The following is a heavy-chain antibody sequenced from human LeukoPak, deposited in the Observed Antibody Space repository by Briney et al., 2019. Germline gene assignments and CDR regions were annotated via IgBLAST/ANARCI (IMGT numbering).Heavy chain of an antibody. CDR2: IRYDGSNK. CDR3: AKGEDDILTGYYSGPYYYYMDV. Sequence: GGSLRLSCAASGFTFSSYGMHWVRQAPGKGLEWVAFIRYDGSNKYYADSVKGRFTISRDNSKNTLYLQMNSLRAEDTAVYYCAKGEDDILTGYYSGPYYYYMDVWGKGTTVTISS. V-gene: IGHV3-30*02. CDR1: GFTFSSYG. D-gene: IGHD3-9*01. J-gene: IGHJ6*03.